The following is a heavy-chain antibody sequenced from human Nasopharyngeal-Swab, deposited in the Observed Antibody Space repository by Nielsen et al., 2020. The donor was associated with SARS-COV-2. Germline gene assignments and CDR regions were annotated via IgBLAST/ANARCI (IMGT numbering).Heavy chain of an antibody. V-gene: IGHV4-59*10. D-gene: IGHD2-2*01. CDR2: IYTSGST. CDR1: VGSFSGYY. J-gene: IGHJ4*02. CDR3: ARGSLAAIPRSSWFFDY. Sequence: SETLSLTCAVYVGSFSGYYWTWIRQPAGKGLEWIGRIYTSGSTNYNPSLKSRVTMSVDTSKNQFSLKLSSVTAADTAVYYCARGSLAAIPRSSWFFDYWGQGTLVTVSS.